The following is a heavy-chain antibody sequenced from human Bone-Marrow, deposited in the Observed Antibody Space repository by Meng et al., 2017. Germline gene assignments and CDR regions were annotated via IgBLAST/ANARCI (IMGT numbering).Heavy chain of an antibody. J-gene: IGHJ4*02. V-gene: IGHV4-4*02. D-gene: IGHD6-13*01. CDR1: SVSISSTNW. CDR3: ARLGPPIAAGDPFDY. Sequence: QVQLQESGPGLVKPSVTLSLTCAVASVSISSTNWWGWVRQPPGKGLEWIGEIHQDGYTNYSPSLKSRVTISVDKSRNQFSLKLNSVTAADTAVYYCARLGPPIAAGDPFDYWGQGTLVTVSS. CDR2: IHQDGYT.